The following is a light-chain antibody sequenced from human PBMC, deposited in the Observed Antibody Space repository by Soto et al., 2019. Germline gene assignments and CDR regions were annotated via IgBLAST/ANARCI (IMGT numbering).Light chain of an antibody. J-gene: IGKJ5*01. CDR2: GAS. CDR1: ESVSSN. CDR3: QQYNNWPPSII. V-gene: IGKV3-15*01. Sequence: VMTQSPATLSVSRGEGATLSCRASESVSSNLAWYQQRPGQAPRLLIYGASTRATDTPVRFRGSGSGTEFTLTISSLQSEDFAVYYCQQYNNWPPSIIFGQGHDWRL.